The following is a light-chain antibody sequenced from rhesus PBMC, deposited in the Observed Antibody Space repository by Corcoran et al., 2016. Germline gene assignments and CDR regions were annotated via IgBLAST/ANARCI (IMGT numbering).Light chain of an antibody. V-gene: IGKV1-22*01. J-gene: IGKJ2*01. CDR2: KAS. Sequence: DIQMTQSPSSLSASVGDTVTITCRASQSISSWLAWYQQKPGKAPKLLIYKASTLQSGVPSRFSGSGSGTDFTLTISSLQSEDFATYSCQLYTTSPYSFGQGTKVEIK. CDR1: QSISSW. CDR3: QLYTTSPYS.